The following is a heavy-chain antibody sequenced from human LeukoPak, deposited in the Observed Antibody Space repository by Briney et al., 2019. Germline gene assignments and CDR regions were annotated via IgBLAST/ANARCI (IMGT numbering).Heavy chain of an antibody. J-gene: IGHJ4*02. Sequence: GGSLRLSCAASGFTFSDYYMSWIRQAPGKGLEWVSYISSSSSYTNYADSVKGRFTISRDNAKNSLYLQMNSLRAEDTAVYYCARGWYYYDSRGYFDYWGQGTLVTVSS. CDR2: ISSSSSYT. D-gene: IGHD3-22*01. CDR3: ARGWYYYDSRGYFDY. CDR1: GFTFSDYY. V-gene: IGHV3-11*06.